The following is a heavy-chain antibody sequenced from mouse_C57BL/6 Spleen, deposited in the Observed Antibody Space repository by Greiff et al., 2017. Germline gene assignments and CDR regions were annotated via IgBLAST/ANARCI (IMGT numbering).Heavy chain of an antibody. CDR3: ARDDLAY. V-gene: IGHV5-6*01. CDR2: ISSGGSYT. CDR1: GFTFSSYG. D-gene: IGHD2-3*01. J-gene: IGHJ3*01. Sequence: EVKLMESGGDLVKPGGSLKLSCAASGFTFSSYGMSWVRQTPDKRLEWVATISSGGSYTYYPDSVKGRITISRDNAKNTLYLQMSSLKSEDTAMYYCARDDLAYWGQGTLVTVSA.